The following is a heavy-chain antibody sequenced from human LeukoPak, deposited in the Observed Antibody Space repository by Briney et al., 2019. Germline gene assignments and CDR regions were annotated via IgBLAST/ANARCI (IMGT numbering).Heavy chain of an antibody. D-gene: IGHD5-18*01. Sequence: SETLSLTCTVSGGSISSYYWNWIRQPAGKGLEWIGRIYTSGSTSYNSSLKSRVTMSVDTSKNQFSLKLSSVTAADTAVYYCARDVGGYSYGYSLDYWGQGTLVSVSS. CDR2: IYTSGST. J-gene: IGHJ4*02. CDR3: ARDVGGYSYGYSLDY. CDR1: GGSISSYY. V-gene: IGHV4-4*07.